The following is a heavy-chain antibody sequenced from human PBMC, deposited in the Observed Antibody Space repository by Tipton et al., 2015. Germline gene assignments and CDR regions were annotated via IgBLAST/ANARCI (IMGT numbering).Heavy chain of an antibody. J-gene: IGHJ6*02. CDR1: GFTVNNNY. Sequence: SLRLSCAASGFTVNNNYMGWVRQAPGKGLEWVSLIYSSIGTYYADSVKGRFTMSRDNSKNTLYLQMNSLRAEDTAVYYCASTVQLLMEGYYYYGMDVWGQGTTVTVSS. CDR3: ASTVQLLMEGYYYYGMDV. V-gene: IGHV3-53*01. CDR2: IYSSIGT. D-gene: IGHD2-2*01.